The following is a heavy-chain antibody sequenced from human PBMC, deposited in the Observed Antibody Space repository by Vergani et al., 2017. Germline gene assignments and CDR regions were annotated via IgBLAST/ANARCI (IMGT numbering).Heavy chain of an antibody. V-gene: IGHV3-23*01. J-gene: IGHJ6*02. CDR3: AKANPRNSGYDYLCYYHAMDV. CDR1: GFTFNHYA. D-gene: IGHD5-12*01. Sequence: EVQLLESGGDLVQPGGSLRLSCAASGFTFNHYAMNWVRQAPGKGLEWVSGISGSGGSTYYAGSVKGRFTISRDSSKNTLYLQMNSLSAGDTAVYYCAKANPRNSGYDYLCYYHAMDVWGQGTTVTVSS. CDR2: ISGSGGST.